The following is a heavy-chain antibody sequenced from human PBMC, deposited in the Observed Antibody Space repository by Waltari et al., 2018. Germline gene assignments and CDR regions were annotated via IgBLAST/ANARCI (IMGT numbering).Heavy chain of an antibody. CDR1: GFKLSAYA. CDR2: IGSSSSFM. Sequence: EVQLVESGGGLVKPGGSLRLSCVASGFKLSAYAMNWVRQAPGKGLEWVSSIGSSSSFMDYADSVRGRFTVSRDNAKNTLYLQMDTLRAEDTAVYYCAREGAEQWVVEDYGMDVWAKGPRSPSP. CDR3: AREGAEQWVVEDYGMDV. J-gene: IGHJ6*02. V-gene: IGHV3-21*02. D-gene: IGHD6-19*01.